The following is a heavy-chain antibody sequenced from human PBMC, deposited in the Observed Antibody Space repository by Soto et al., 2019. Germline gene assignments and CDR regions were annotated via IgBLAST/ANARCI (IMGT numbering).Heavy chain of an antibody. CDR1: EFTFSGFA. Sequence: GGSLRLSCAASEFTFSGFAISWVRQAPGKGLEWVSGISGSGINTYYADSVKGRFTISRDNSKNTLYLQMNSLRAEDTAVYYCAKITNSKWLRGTVDYWGQGTLVTVSS. V-gene: IGHV3-23*01. CDR3: AKITNSKWLRGTVDY. J-gene: IGHJ4*02. D-gene: IGHD5-12*01. CDR2: ISGSGINT.